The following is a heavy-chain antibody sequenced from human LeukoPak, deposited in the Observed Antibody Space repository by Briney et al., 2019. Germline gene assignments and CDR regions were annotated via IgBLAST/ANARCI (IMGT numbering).Heavy chain of an antibody. CDR2: ISSSSSYI. CDR1: GFTFSSYS. J-gene: IGHJ6*02. V-gene: IGHV3-21*01. D-gene: IGHD5-18*01. Sequence: PGGSLRLSCAASGFTFSSYSMNCVRQAPGKGLEWVSSISSSSSYIYYADSVKGRFTISRDNAKNSLYLQMNSLRAEDTAVYYCARDTAMAWDYYYGMDVWGQGTTITVSS. CDR3: ARDTAMAWDYYYGMDV.